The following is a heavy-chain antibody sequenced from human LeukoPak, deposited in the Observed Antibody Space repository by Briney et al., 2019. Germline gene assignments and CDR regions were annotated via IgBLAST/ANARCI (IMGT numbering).Heavy chain of an antibody. Sequence: GGSLRLSCAASGLSFSGYEMNWVRQAPGKGLEWISYMSTSGGTIYYADSVQGRFTISRDNAKNYLYLQMNSLGAEDTAVYYCATHTSSSIYWGQGTLVTVSS. J-gene: IGHJ4*02. D-gene: IGHD6-6*01. CDR3: ATHTSSSIY. CDR2: MSTSGGTI. V-gene: IGHV3-48*03. CDR1: GLSFSGYE.